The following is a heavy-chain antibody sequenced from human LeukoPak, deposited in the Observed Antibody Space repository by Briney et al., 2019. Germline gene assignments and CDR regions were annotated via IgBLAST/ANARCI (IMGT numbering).Heavy chain of an antibody. D-gene: IGHD1-26*01. CDR1: GFTFSSYG. J-gene: IGHJ4*02. V-gene: IGHV3-30*18. CDR3: AKSTDSYSGSYLDY. CDR2: ISYDGTNN. Sequence: PGRSLRLSCAASGFTFSSYGMHWVRQAPGKGLEWVAVISYDGTNNYYADSVKGRFTTSRDNSKNTLYLQMNSLRAEDTAVYYCAKSTDSYSGSYLDYWGQGTLVTVSS.